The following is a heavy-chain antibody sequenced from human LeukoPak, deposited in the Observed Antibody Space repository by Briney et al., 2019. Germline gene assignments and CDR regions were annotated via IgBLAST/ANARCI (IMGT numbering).Heavy chain of an antibody. CDR2: ISGSGGST. Sequence: GGSLRLSCAASGFTFSSYAMSWVRQAPGQGLELVSAISGSGGSTNYADSVKGRFTISRDNSKNTLYLQMYSLRAEDTAVYYCAKGLSGYSSGWYDLDYWGQGTLVTVSS. CDR1: GFTFSSYA. J-gene: IGHJ4*02. V-gene: IGHV3-23*01. D-gene: IGHD6-19*01. CDR3: AKGLSGYSSGWYDLDY.